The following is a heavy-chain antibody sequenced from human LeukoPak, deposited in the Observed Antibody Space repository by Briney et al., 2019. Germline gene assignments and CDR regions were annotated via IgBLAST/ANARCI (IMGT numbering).Heavy chain of an antibody. CDR3: AVHIVVVTATTPHY. Sequence: GGSLRLSCAASGFTFSSYSMNWVRQAPGKGLEWVSSISSSSSYIYYADSVKGRFTISRDNAKNSLYLQMNSLRAEDTAVYYCAVHIVVVTATTPHYRGQGTLVTVSS. V-gene: IGHV3-21*01. J-gene: IGHJ4*02. CDR2: ISSSSSYI. CDR1: GFTFSSYS. D-gene: IGHD2-21*02.